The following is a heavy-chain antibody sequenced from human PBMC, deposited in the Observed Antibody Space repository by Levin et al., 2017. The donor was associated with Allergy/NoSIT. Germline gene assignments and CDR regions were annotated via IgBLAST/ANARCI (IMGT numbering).Heavy chain of an antibody. Sequence: GESLKISCATSGFTFSSYYMNWVRQAPGKGLEWVSCISSRSSTIYYADSVKGRFTISRDNAKNSLYLQMNSLRAEDTAVYYCARGEGLLWFGDQQAWGQGTLVTVSS. CDR3: ARGEGLLWFGDQQA. CDR1: GFTFSSYY. D-gene: IGHD3-10*01. CDR2: ISSRSSTI. J-gene: IGHJ4*02. V-gene: IGHV3-48*01.